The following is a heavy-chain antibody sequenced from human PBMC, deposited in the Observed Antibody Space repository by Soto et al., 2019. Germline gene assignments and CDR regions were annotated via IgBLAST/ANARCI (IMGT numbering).Heavy chain of an antibody. J-gene: IGHJ6*02. Sequence: SETLSLTCSVSGAYITYYWTWIRQPAGKGLEWIGRIYTSASINYNPSLKGRVTLSVDTPTNQVSLRLASVTAADTAIYYCARDREAGYNFYYGMDVWGQGTTVTVSS. V-gene: IGHV4-4*07. CDR2: IYTSASI. CDR3: ARDREAGYNFYYGMDV. CDR1: GAYITYY. D-gene: IGHD6-19*01.